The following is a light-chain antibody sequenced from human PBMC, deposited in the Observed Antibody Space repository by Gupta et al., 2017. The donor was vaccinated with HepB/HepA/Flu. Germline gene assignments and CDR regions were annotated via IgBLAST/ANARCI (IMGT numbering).Light chain of an antibody. J-gene: IGLJ3*02. Sequence: SYELTQPPSVSVSLGQMARITCSGEALPKKHAYWYQQKPGQFPVLMIYKDTERPSGIPERFSGSSSGTVVTLTISGVLAEDEADYYCLSADSSGTYWVFDGGTKLTVL. CDR3: LSADSSGTYWV. CDR1: ALPKKH. V-gene: IGLV3-16*01. CDR2: KDT.